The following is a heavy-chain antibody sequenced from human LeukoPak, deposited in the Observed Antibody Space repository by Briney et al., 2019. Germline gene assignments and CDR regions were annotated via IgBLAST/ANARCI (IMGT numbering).Heavy chain of an antibody. V-gene: IGHV4-30-2*01. D-gene: IGHD3-16*02. CDR3: ARALFELGELSSYYFDY. CDR2: IYHSGST. CDR1: GGSISSGGYS. Sequence: PSQTLSLTCAVSGGSISSGGYSWSWIRQPPGKGLEWIGYIYHSGSTYYNPSLKSRVTISVDTSKNQFSLKLSSVTAADTAVYYCARALFELGELSSYYFDYWGQGTLVTVSS. J-gene: IGHJ4*02.